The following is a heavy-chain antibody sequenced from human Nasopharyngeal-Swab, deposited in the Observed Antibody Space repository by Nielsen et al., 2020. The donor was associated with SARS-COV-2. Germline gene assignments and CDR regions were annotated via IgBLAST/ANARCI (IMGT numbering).Heavy chain of an antibody. D-gene: IGHD2-21*02. Sequence: SETLSLTCSVSGGSVSSNTYYWSWIRQPPGKGLEWIGSIYYSGSTYYNPSLKSRVTISVDTSKNQFSLKLSSVTAADTAVYYCARQYCGGDCSFDYWGQGTLVTVSS. CDR2: IYYSGST. J-gene: IGHJ4*02. CDR3: ARQYCGGDCSFDY. V-gene: IGHV4-39*01. CDR1: GGSVSSNTYY.